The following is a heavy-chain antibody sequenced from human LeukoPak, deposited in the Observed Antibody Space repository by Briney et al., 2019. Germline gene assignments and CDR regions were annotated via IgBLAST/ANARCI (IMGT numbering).Heavy chain of an antibody. CDR3: AREGSSWYVNWFDP. J-gene: IGHJ5*02. V-gene: IGHV1-2*02. CDR2: INPNSGGT. D-gene: IGHD6-13*01. CDR1: GYTFTGYY. Sequence: GASVKVSCKASGYTFTGYYMHWVRQAPGQGLEWMGWINPNSGGTNYAQRVQGRVTMTRDTSISTAYMELSRLRSDDTAVYYCAREGSSWYVNWFDPWGQGTLVTVSS.